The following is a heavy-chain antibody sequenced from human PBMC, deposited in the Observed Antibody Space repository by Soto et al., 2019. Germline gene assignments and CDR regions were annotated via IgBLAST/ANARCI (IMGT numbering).Heavy chain of an antibody. D-gene: IGHD6-25*01. Sequence: EVQLVESGGGLVQPGGSLRLSCAASGFTFSTYWMHWIRQVPGKGLEWVSRINSDASHTYYADSVKGRFTISRDNAKNNLHLEMNSLRAEYTAVYYCVRDGQFITTSGYWNWLAPWGQGTLVTVSS. CDR1: GFTFSTYW. V-gene: IGHV3-74*01. J-gene: IGHJ5*02. CDR3: VRDGQFITTSGYWNWLAP. CDR2: INSDASHT.